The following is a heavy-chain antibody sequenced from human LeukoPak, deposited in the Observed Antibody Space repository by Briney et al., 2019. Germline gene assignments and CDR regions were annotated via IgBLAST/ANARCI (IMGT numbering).Heavy chain of an antibody. D-gene: IGHD3-22*01. J-gene: IGHJ4*02. CDR2: IIPIFGTA. Sequence: ASVKVSCKASGYTFTSYGISWVRQAPGQGLEWMGGIIPIFGTAKYAQNFQGRVSIAADRSTSTAYMELSSLGSEDTAVYYCARLYTHYDSSGYYYEDYWGQGTLVTVSS. CDR1: GYTFTSYG. CDR3: ARLYTHYDSSGYYYEDY. V-gene: IGHV1-69*06.